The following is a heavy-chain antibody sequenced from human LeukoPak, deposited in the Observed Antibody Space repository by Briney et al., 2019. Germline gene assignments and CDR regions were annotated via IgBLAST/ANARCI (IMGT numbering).Heavy chain of an antibody. D-gene: IGHD6-13*01. V-gene: IGHV3-23*01. Sequence: PGGSLRPSCAASGFTFSNYAMSWVRQAPGKGLEWVSAISGSGDSTYYADSVKGRFTISRDNSKNTLYLQMNSLRAEDTAVYYCGKDQNVAAAGFPYDYWGQGTLVTVSS. CDR3: GKDQNVAAAGFPYDY. CDR1: GFTFSNYA. CDR2: ISGSGDST. J-gene: IGHJ4*02.